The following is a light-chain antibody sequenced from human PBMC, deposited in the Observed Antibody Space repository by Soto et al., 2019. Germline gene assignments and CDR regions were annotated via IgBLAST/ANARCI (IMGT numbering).Light chain of an antibody. CDR3: QSYDSSLSASHVV. CDR1: SSNIGAGYD. V-gene: IGLV1-40*01. J-gene: IGLJ2*01. Sequence: QSVLTQPPSVSGAPGQRVTISCTGSSSNIGAGYDVHWYQQLPGTAPKLLIYGNSNRPSGVPDRFSGSKSGTSASLAITGLQAEDEADYDCQSYDSSLSASHVVFGGGTKVTVL. CDR2: GNS.